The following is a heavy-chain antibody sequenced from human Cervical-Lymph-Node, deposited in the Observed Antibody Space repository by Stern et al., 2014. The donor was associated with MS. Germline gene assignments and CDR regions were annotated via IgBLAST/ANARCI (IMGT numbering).Heavy chain of an antibody. V-gene: IGHV1-18*01. Sequence: QVQLVQSGAEVKKPGASVKVSCKASGYTFTSYGIAWLRQAPGQGPEWMGWVSGYNGNTNYEQKLQGRVTMTTDTSTATAYMELRSLRSDDTAVYYCARVGGRVEYYDLLTAENWFDPWGQGTLVTVSS. J-gene: IGHJ5*02. D-gene: IGHD3-9*01. CDR1: GYTFTSYG. CDR2: VSGYNGNT. CDR3: ARVGGRVEYYDLLTAENWFDP.